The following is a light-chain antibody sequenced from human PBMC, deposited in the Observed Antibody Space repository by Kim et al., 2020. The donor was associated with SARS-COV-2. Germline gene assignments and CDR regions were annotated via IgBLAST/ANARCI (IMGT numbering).Light chain of an antibody. CDR2: SNN. Sequence: TISCFGSKSNIGSNSVNWYQQLPGTAPKLLIFSNNQRPAGVPERFSGSKSGTSASLAISRLQSEDEADYYCATWDDSLNGPYWVIGGGTQLTVL. V-gene: IGLV1-44*01. J-gene: IGLJ3*02. CDR3: ATWDDSLNGPYWV. CDR1: KSNIGSNS.